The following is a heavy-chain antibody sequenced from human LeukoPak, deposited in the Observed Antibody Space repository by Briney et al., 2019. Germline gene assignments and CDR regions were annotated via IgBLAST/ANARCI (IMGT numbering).Heavy chain of an antibody. CDR2: ISSSSSYI. V-gene: IGHV3-21*01. CDR3: ARDRGYSGFWKDYFDY. Sequence: PGGSLRLSCAASGFTFSSYSMNWVRQAPGKGLEWVSSISSSSSYIYYADSVKGRFTISRDNAKNSLYLQMNSLRAEDTAVYYCARDRGYSGFWKDYFDYWGQGTLVTVSS. CDR1: GFTFSSYS. J-gene: IGHJ4*02. D-gene: IGHD5-12*01.